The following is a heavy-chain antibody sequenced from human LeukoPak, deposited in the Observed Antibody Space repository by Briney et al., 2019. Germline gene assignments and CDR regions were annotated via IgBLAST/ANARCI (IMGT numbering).Heavy chain of an antibody. J-gene: IGHJ4*02. CDR2: ISWNSGSI. V-gene: IGHV3-9*01. D-gene: IGHD4-23*01. CDR1: GFTFDDYA. Sequence: PGGSLRLSCAASGFTFDDYAMHWVRQAPGKGLEWVSGISWNSGSIGYADSVKGRFTISRDNAKNSLYLQMNSLRAEDTAVYYCTKEASQSYGRTWGQGTLVTVSS. CDR3: TKEASQSYGRT.